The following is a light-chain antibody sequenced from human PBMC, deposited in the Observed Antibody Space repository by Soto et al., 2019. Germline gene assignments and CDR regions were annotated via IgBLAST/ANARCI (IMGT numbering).Light chain of an antibody. CDR2: KAS. Sequence: DIQMTQSPSTLSASVGDRVTITWRASQSISSWLAWYQQKPGKAPKLLIYKASSLESGVPSRLRGSGSGTEFTLSISSLQPDDFATYYCQQYNSYPLTFGGGTKVEIK. V-gene: IGKV1-5*03. CDR1: QSISSW. CDR3: QQYNSYPLT. J-gene: IGKJ4*01.